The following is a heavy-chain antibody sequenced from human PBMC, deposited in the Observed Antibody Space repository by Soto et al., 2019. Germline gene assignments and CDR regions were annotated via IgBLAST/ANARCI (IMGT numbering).Heavy chain of an antibody. CDR1: GFSLSTTAEG. CDR3: AHGSCSSADCYPNPYLDY. CDR2: LYWDDDE. J-gene: IGHJ4*02. V-gene: IGHV2-5*02. D-gene: IGHD2-2*01. Sequence: QITLKESGPTLVKPTQTLTLTCTFSGFSLSTTAEGVGWIRQPPGTALEWLALLYWDDDERYSPSLKSRLTTTKDPSKHQVVLTMTNVDPVDTATYYCAHGSCSSADCYPNPYLDYWGQGILVTVSS.